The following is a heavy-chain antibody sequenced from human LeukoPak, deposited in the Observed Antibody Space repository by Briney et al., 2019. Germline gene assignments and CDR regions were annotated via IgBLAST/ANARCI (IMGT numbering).Heavy chain of an antibody. CDR1: GGSISSSIYY. Sequence: SETLSLTCTVSGGSISSSIYYWGWIRQPPGKGLEWIGTIYYSGSTYYNPSFKSRVTISVDTSKNQFSLKLSSMTAADTAVYYCARSPYYDILTGYYTERPFVYWGQGTLVTVSS. J-gene: IGHJ4*02. V-gene: IGHV4-39*07. CDR2: IYYSGST. D-gene: IGHD3-9*01. CDR3: ARSPYYDILTGYYTERPFVY.